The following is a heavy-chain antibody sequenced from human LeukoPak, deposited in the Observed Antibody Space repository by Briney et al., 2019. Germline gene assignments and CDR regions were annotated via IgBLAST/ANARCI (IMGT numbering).Heavy chain of an antibody. CDR2: IYYSGST. CDR3: AREEGSARPIDY. J-gene: IGHJ4*02. Sequence: SETLSPTCTVSGGSISSYYWSWIRQPPGKGLEWIGYIYYSGSTNYNPSLKSRVTISVDTSKNQFSLKLSSVTAADTAVYYCAREEGSARPIDYWGQGTLVTVSS. D-gene: IGHD6-6*01. CDR1: GGSISSYY. V-gene: IGHV4-59*01.